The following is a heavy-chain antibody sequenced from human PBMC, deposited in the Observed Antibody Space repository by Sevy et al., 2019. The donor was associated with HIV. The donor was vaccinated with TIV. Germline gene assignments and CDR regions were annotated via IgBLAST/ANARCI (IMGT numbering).Heavy chain of an antibody. CDR1: GGSISSGGYY. CDR3: ARDSRGGLTAMVRDNDNYWFDP. CDR2: IYYSGST. Sequence: SETLSLTCTVSGGSISSGGYYWSWIRQHPGKGLEWIGYIYYSGSTYYNPSLKSRVTISVDTSKNQFSLKLSSVTAADTAVYYCARDSRGGLTAMVRDNDNYWFDPWGQGTLVTVSS. J-gene: IGHJ5*02. V-gene: IGHV4-31*03. D-gene: IGHD5-18*01.